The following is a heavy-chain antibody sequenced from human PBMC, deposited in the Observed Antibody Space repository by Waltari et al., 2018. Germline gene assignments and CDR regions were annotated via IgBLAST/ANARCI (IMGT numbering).Heavy chain of an antibody. Sequence: QLQLQESGPGLVKPSETLSLTCTVPGGSISSSSYYWGWIRPPPGKGLEWIGSIYYSGSTYYNPSLKSRVTISVDTSKNQFSLKLSSVTAADTAVYYCARLLWFGELSSLWFDPWGQGTLVTVSS. CDR2: IYYSGST. D-gene: IGHD3-10*01. CDR3: ARLLWFGELSSLWFDP. J-gene: IGHJ5*02. CDR1: GGSISSSSYY. V-gene: IGHV4-39*01.